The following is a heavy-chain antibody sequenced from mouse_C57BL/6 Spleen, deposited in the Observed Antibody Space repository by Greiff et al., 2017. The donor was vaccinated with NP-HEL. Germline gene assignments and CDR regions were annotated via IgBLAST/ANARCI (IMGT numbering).Heavy chain of an antibody. CDR3: ARGRGYYYGIAYAMDY. CDR2: IYPGDGDT. CDR1: GYAFSSSW. J-gene: IGHJ4*01. Sequence: QVQLQQSGPELVKPGASVKISCKASGYAFSSSWMNWVKQRPGKGLEWIGRIYPGDGDTNYNGKFKGKATLTADKSSSTAYMQLSSLTSEDSAVYVCARGRGYYYGIAYAMDYWGQGTSVTVSS. D-gene: IGHD1-1*01. V-gene: IGHV1-82*01.